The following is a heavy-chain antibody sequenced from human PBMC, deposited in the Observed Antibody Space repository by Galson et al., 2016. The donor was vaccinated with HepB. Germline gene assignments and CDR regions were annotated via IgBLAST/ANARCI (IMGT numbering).Heavy chain of an antibody. Sequence: SLRLSCAGSGFTFSSYIMHWVRQAPGTGLEYVSGISANGGSTYYADSVKGRFTISRDNSKNTLYLQISSLRTEDTAVYYCVKNPWGNDCWGQGTLVTVSS. CDR2: ISANGGST. V-gene: IGHV3-64D*06. CDR1: GFTFSSYI. D-gene: IGHD7-27*01. J-gene: IGHJ4*02. CDR3: VKNPWGNDC.